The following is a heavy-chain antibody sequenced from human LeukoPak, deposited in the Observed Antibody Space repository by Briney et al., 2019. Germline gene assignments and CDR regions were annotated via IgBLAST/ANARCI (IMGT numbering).Heavy chain of an antibody. J-gene: IGHJ4*02. Sequence: PGRSLRLSCAASGFTFSSYGMHWVRQAPGKGLEWGAVISFVGSNKYYADSVKGRFTISRDNSKNTLYLQMNSLRAEDTAVYYCAKAASGSYSIDYWGQGTLVTVSS. D-gene: IGHD1-26*01. CDR3: AKAASGSYSIDY. CDR2: ISFVGSNK. V-gene: IGHV3-30*18. CDR1: GFTFSSYG.